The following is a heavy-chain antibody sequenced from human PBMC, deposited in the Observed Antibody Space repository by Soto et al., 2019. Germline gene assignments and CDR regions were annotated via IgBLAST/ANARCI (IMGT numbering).Heavy chain of an antibody. Sequence: EVHLLESGGGVVHPGESLRLSCGASGFTFSSCVMTWVRQAPGKGLEWVSCITDSGTGTYYADSVKGRFTISRDNSKNTMYLQMNNLRAEDTGVYYCAKGLINGRWYAEDLGQGTLVTVSS. V-gene: IGHV3-23*01. CDR2: ITDSGTGT. CDR3: AKGLINGRWYAED. J-gene: IGHJ4*02. CDR1: GFTFSSCV. D-gene: IGHD6-13*01.